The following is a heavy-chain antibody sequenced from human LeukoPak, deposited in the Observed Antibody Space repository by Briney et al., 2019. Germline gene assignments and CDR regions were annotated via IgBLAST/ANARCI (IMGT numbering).Heavy chain of an antibody. D-gene: IGHD2-15*01. Sequence: ASLKVSCKPSGYTFTSYYMHWVRQTPEQRVGRMGIINPRVGSTSYAQNFQGRVTMTRDMSTSTVYMELSSLRSEDTAVYYCERADSSHFEYWGQGTLVTVSS. V-gene: IGHV1-46*01. CDR2: INPRVGST. CDR3: ERADSSHFEY. J-gene: IGHJ4*02. CDR1: GYTFTSYY.